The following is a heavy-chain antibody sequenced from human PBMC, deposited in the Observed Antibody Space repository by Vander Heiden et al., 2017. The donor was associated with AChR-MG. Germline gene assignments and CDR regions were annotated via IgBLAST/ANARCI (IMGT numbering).Heavy chain of an antibody. Sequence: EVQLLESGGGLVQPGGSLRLSCAASGFTFSSDAMSWVRQAPGKGLEWVSAISGSGGSTYYADSVKGRFTISRDNSKNTLYLQMNSLRAEDTAVYYCAKLGGDDGDYGGGAFDIWGQGTMVTVSS. D-gene: IGHD4-17*01. CDR1: GFTFSSDA. V-gene: IGHV3-23*01. J-gene: IGHJ3*02. CDR2: ISGSGGST. CDR3: AKLGGDDGDYGGGAFDI.